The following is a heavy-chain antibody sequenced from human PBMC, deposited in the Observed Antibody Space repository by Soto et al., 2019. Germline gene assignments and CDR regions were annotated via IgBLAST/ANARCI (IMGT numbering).Heavy chain of an antibody. D-gene: IGHD4-17*01. V-gene: IGHV3-23*01. J-gene: IGHJ4*02. Sequence: GGSLSLSCAASGFTFSSYAMSWVRQAPGKGLEWVSTISGSGFSTYYADSVKGRFTISRDNSKNTLYLQMDSLRAEDTAVYYCAKDRTFSTVTTSYWGQGTLVTVSS. CDR2: ISGSGFST. CDR3: AKDRTFSTVTTSY. CDR1: GFTFSSYA.